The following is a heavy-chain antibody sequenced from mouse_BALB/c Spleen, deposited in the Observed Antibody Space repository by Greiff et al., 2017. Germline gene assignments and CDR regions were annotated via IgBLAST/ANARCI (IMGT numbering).Heavy chain of an antibody. Sequence: EVHLVESGGGLVQPGGSLRLSCATSGFTFTDYYMSWVRQPPGKALEWLGFIRNKANGYTTEYSASVKGRFTISRDNSQSILYLQMNTLRAEDSATYYCARDRDFDSWGQGTTLTVSS. CDR3: ARDRDFDS. CDR2: IRNKANGYTT. CDR1: GFTFTDYY. V-gene: IGHV7-3*02. J-gene: IGHJ2*01.